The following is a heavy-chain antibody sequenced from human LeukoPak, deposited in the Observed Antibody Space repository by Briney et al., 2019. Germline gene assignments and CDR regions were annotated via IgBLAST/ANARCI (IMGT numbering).Heavy chain of an antibody. D-gene: IGHD5-18*01. J-gene: IGHJ6*03. V-gene: IGHV1-8*01. Sequence: ASVKVSCKASGYTFTSYDINWVRQATGQGLEWMGWMNPNSGNTGYAQKFQGRVTMTRNTSISTAYMELSSLRSEDTAVYYCAKGLTGYSYGPPYYYYYMDVWGKGTTVTVSS. CDR1: GYTFTSYD. CDR2: MNPNSGNT. CDR3: AKGLTGYSYGPPYYYYYMDV.